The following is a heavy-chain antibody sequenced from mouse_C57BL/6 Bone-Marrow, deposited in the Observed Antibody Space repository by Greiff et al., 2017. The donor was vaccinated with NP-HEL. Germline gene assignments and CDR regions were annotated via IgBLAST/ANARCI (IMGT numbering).Heavy chain of an antibody. J-gene: IGHJ3*01. D-gene: IGHD4-1*01. V-gene: IGHV5-6*01. CDR3: ARRGANWDGAWFAY. Sequence: EVKLMESGGDLVKPGGSLKLSCAASGFTFSSYGMSWVRQTPDKRLEWVATISSGGSYTYYPDSVKGRFTISRDNAKNTLYLQMSRLKSEDTAMYYCARRGANWDGAWFAYWGQGTLVTVSA. CDR1: GFTFSSYG. CDR2: ISSGGSYT.